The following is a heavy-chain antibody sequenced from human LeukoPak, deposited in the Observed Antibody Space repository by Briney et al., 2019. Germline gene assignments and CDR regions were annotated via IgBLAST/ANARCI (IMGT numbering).Heavy chain of an antibody. Sequence: SETLSLTCAVYIGSFSDYYWSWIRQSPGKGLEWIGEISHSGSTNYNPSLKSRVSMSVDTSKNQFSLNLRPVTAADTAVYYCARGARFRNNWFDPWGQGTLVTVSS. CDR1: IGSFSDYY. D-gene: IGHD3-3*01. CDR2: ISHSGST. CDR3: ARGARFRNNWFDP. V-gene: IGHV4-34*01. J-gene: IGHJ5*02.